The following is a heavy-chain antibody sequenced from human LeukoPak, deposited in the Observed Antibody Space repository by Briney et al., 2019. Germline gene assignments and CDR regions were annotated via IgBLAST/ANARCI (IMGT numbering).Heavy chain of an antibody. D-gene: IGHD1-26*01. V-gene: IGHV1-18*01. CDR1: GYTFTSYG. CDR2: ISAYNGNT. CDR3: ARDGPTWELLLYWGFFDP. Sequence: ASVKVSCKASGYTFTSYGISWVRQAPGQGLEWMGWISAYNGNTNYAQKLQGRVTMTTDTSTSTAYMELRSLRSDDTAVYYCARDGPTWELLLYWGFFDPGGQGPLVTVSS. J-gene: IGHJ5*02.